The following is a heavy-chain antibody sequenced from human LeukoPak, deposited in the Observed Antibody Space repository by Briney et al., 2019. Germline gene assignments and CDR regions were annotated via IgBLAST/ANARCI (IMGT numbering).Heavy chain of an antibody. Sequence: GESLKISCKGSGYTFSSYWIGWVRQMPGKGLEWMGIIYPGDSDTRYSPSLQGQVTISVDTSIGTAYLQWSSLKASDTAIYYCARQNDFRLDYWGQGTLVTASS. CDR1: GYTFSSYW. CDR3: ARQNDFRLDY. CDR2: IYPGDSDT. D-gene: IGHD3-3*01. V-gene: IGHV5-51*01. J-gene: IGHJ4*02.